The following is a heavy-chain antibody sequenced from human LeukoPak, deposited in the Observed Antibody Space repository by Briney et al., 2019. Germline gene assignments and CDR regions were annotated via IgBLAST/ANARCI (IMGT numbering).Heavy chain of an antibody. Sequence: GGSLRLSCAASGFTFTSYSMVWVRQAPGKGLEWIPYIRFGSDSIFYADSVKGRFTISRDNARNSQYLQMNSLRPEDTAVYYCARIGYSSSSFDYWGQGTLVTVSS. CDR2: IRFGSDSI. CDR3: ARIGYSSSSFDY. CDR1: GFTFTSYS. V-gene: IGHV3-48*04. D-gene: IGHD6-6*01. J-gene: IGHJ4*02.